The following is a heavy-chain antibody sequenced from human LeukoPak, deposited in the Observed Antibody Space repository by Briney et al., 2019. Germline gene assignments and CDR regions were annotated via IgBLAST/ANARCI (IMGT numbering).Heavy chain of an antibody. Sequence: GSLRLSCAGSGFTFSTYWMAWVRQPPRKGLEWIGSIYYSGSTYYNPSLKSRVTISVDTSKNQFSLRLNSVTAADTAVYYCARRRSGNSYVDYWGQGTLVTVSS. CDR3: ARRRSGNSYVDY. CDR1: GFTFSTYW. D-gene: IGHD5-18*01. CDR2: IYYSGST. J-gene: IGHJ4*02. V-gene: IGHV4-39*01.